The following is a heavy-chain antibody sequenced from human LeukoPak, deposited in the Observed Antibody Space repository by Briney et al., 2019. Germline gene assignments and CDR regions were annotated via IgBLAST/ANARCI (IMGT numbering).Heavy chain of an antibody. J-gene: IGHJ4*02. CDR1: GFTFSSYA. D-gene: IGHD6-13*01. CDR2: IWYDGSSK. CDR3: ARDPPTRQYTNSFSLDY. Sequence: GRSLRLSCAASGFTFSSYAMHWVRQAPGKGLQWVAVIWYDGSSKYYADSVKGRFTISRDNSKNTLYLQSNSLRADDTAVYYCARDPPTRQYTNSFSLDYWGQGTLVTVSS. V-gene: IGHV3-33*01.